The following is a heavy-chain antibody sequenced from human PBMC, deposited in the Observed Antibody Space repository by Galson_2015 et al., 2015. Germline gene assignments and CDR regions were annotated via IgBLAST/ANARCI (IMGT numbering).Heavy chain of an antibody. CDR1: GFTFSSYS. D-gene: IGHD5-24*01. CDR2: ISSSSYL. Sequence: SLRLSCAASGFTFSSYSMNWVRQAPGKGLEWVSSISSSSYLYYADSAKGRFTVSRDNAKNSLYLQMNSLRAEDTAVYYCARDGEMAPINPYYVAYCSQATLVTASS. V-gene: IGHV3-21*01. J-gene: IGHJ4*02. CDR3: ARDGEMAPINPYYVAY.